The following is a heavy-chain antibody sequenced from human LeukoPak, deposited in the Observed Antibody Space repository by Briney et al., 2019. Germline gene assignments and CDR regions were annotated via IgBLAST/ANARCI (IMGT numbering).Heavy chain of an antibody. CDR1: GFTFSNYG. CDR2: INLNGDET. J-gene: IGHJ4*02. Sequence: GGSLRLACEASGFTFSNYGMAWFRQAPGKGLEWVSTINLNGDETHYADSVKGRLTISRDNSKSTLALRMSSLRVEDTAVYYCERDPSEYEYNRGWYRDFWGQGSQVIVSS. CDR3: ERDPSEYEYNRGWYRDF. V-gene: IGHV3-23*01. D-gene: IGHD6-19*01.